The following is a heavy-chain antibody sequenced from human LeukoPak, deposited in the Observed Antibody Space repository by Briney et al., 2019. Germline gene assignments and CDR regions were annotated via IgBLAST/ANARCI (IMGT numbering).Heavy chain of an antibody. V-gene: IGHV3-66*01. D-gene: IGHD3-22*01. J-gene: IGHJ3*02. CDR1: EFTVSSNY. Sequence: GGSLRLSCAASEFTVSSNYMSWVRQAPGKGLEWVSVIYSGGSTYYADSVKGRFTISRDNSENTLYLQMNSLRAEDTAVYYCARWDSSGYDAFDIWGQGTMVTVSS. CDR3: ARWDSSGYDAFDI. CDR2: IYSGGST.